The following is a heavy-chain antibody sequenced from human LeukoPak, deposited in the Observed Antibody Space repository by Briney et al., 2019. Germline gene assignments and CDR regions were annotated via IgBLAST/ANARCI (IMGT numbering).Heavy chain of an antibody. CDR1: GGSFSGYY. CDR3: ARHHFDWLFHYYYMDV. CDR2: INHSGST. V-gene: IGHV4-34*01. Sequence: SETLSLTCAVYGGSFSGYYWSWIRQPPGKGLEWIGEINHSGSTNYNPSLKSRVTISVDTSKNQFSLKLSSVTAADTAVYYCARHHFDWLFHYYYMDVWGKGTTVTISS. J-gene: IGHJ6*03. D-gene: IGHD3-9*01.